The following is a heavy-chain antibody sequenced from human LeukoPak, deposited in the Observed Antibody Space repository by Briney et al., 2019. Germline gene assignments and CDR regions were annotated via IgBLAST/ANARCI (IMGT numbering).Heavy chain of an antibody. V-gene: IGHV1-18*04. CDR1: GYTFSNYD. J-gene: IGHJ4*02. CDR3: ARSRAFSGYDHGAEY. Sequence: ASVKVSCKASGYTFSNYDMNWVRQAPGQGLEWMGWISGYNAKTNYAQKFQGRISMTTDTTTRTVYMELRSLRSDDTAEYYCARSRAFSGYDHGAEYWGQGTLVTVSS. D-gene: IGHD5-12*01. CDR2: ISGYNAKT.